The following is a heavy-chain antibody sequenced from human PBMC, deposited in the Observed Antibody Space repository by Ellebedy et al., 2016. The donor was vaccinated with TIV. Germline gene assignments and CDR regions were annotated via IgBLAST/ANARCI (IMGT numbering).Heavy chain of an antibody. J-gene: IGHJ5*02. CDR1: GFTVSSYF. CDR3: ARERDYYGSGSLRFAWFDP. CDR2: IYNDGGT. D-gene: IGHD3-10*01. V-gene: IGHV3-66*01. Sequence: PGGSLRLSCAASGFTVSSYFMSWVRQAPGKGLEWVSIIYNDGGTNYTDSVRGRFTISRDTSKNTVYLQMNSLRGEDTAVYYCARERDYYGSGSLRFAWFDPWGQGALVTVSS.